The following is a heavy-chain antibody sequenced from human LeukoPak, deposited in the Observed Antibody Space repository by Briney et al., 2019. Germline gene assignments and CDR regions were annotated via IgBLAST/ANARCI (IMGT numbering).Heavy chain of an antibody. D-gene: IGHD3-3*01. CDR1: GGSISSYY. J-gene: IGHJ3*02. CDR3: ASSPTTYYDFWSGFLRVVDAFDI. Sequence: KSSETLSLTCTVSGGSISSYYWSWIRQPPGKGLEWIGYIYYSGSTSYNPSLKSRVTISVDTSKNQFSLKLSSATAADTAVYYCASSPTTYYDFWSGFLRVVDAFDIWGQGTMVTVSS. V-gene: IGHV4-59*08. CDR2: IYYSGST.